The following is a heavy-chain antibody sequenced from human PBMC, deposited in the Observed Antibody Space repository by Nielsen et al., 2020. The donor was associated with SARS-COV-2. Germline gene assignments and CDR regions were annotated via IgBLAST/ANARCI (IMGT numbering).Heavy chain of an antibody. D-gene: IGHD1-26*01. CDR2: LSYDGSNK. CDR3: ARVGSYSDYYYYYMDV. J-gene: IGHJ6*03. CDR1: GFTFSSYA. V-gene: IGHV3-30-3*01. Sequence: GESLKISCAASGFTFSSYAMHWVRQAPGKGLEWVAVLSYDGSNKYYADSVKGRFTISRDNSKDTLYLQMNSLRAEDTAVYYCARVGSYSDYYYYYMDVWGKGTTVTVSS.